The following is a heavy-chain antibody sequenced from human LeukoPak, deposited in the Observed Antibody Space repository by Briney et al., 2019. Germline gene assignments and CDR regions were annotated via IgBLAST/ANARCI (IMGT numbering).Heavy chain of an antibody. V-gene: IGHV3-23*01. CDR2: IIGNGGWA. J-gene: IGHJ4*02. CDR1: GLTFSSYA. Sequence: PGGSLRLSCAASGLTFSSYAMMWLRQAPGKGLEWVSAIIGNGGWALYADSVKGRFTISRDNTKNTLYLQMSSLRAEDTAVYYCAKDTDDYLLDWGQGTLVAVSS. CDR3: AKDTDDYLLD. D-gene: IGHD5-12*01.